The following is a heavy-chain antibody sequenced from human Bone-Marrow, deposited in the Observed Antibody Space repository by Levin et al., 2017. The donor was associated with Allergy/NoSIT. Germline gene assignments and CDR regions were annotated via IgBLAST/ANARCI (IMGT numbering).Heavy chain of an antibody. CDR3: AKSLDGDDDAFDI. Sequence: PSETLSLTCTVSGGSISSSSYYWGWIRQPPGKGLEWIGSIYYSGSTYYNPSLKSRVTISVDTSKNQFSLKLSSVTAADTAVYYCAKSLDGDDDAFDIWGQGTMVTVSS. D-gene: IGHD4-17*01. CDR1: GGSISSSSYY. V-gene: IGHV4-39*07. J-gene: IGHJ3*02. CDR2: IYYSGST.